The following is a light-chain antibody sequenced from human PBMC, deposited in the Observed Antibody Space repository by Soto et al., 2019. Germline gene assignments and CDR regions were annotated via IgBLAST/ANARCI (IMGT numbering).Light chain of an antibody. V-gene: IGKV3-20*01. CDR3: QQYGSSPLWT. J-gene: IGKJ1*01. CDR2: GAS. Sequence: EIVLTHSPGTLSLSPGERATLSCRASQSVSSNLAWYQQKPAQAPRLLIYGASSRATGIPDRFSGSGCGTEFILPISRLEPDDFVVYYCQQYGSSPLWTFGQGTKVDIK. CDR1: QSVSSN.